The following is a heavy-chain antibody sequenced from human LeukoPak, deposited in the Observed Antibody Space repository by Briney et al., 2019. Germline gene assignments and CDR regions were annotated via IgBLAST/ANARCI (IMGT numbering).Heavy chain of an antibody. D-gene: IGHD3-10*01. Sequence: PGGSLRLSCAASGFTFSSYEMNWVRQAPGKGLEWVSAISGSGGSTYYADSVKGRFTISRDNSKNTLYLQMNSLRAEDTAVYYCAKRTLLWFGEVNWGQGTLVTVSS. CDR1: GFTFSSYE. J-gene: IGHJ4*02. CDR3: AKRTLLWFGEVN. CDR2: ISGSGGST. V-gene: IGHV3-23*01.